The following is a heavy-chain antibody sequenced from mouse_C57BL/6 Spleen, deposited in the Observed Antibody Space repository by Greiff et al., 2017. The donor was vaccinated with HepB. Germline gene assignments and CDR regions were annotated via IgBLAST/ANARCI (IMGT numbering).Heavy chain of an antibody. D-gene: IGHD1-2*01. CDR1: GFSFTSYG. Sequence: VQLMESGPGLVQPSPSLSITCTASGFSFTSYGVPWVRQSPGKGLEWLGVIWRGGSTDYNAAFMSRLSITKDNSKSQVFFKMNSLQADDTAIYYCDNITTVDYYAMDYWGQGTSVTVSS. J-gene: IGHJ4*01. CDR3: DNITTVDYYAMDY. CDR2: IWRGGST. V-gene: IGHV2-5*01.